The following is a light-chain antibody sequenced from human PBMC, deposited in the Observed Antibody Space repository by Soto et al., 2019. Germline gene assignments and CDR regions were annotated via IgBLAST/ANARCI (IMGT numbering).Light chain of an antibody. CDR2: DVS. V-gene: IGLV2-14*01. CDR3: TSYTSSSTLV. J-gene: IGLJ2*01. CDR1: SSDVGTYNY. Sequence: QSVLTQPASVSGSPGQSITISCTGTSSDVGTYNYVSWYQQHAGKVPKLMIYDVSKRPSGVSDRFSGSKSGNTASLTISGLQAEDEADYYCTSYTSSSTLVFGGGTELTVL.